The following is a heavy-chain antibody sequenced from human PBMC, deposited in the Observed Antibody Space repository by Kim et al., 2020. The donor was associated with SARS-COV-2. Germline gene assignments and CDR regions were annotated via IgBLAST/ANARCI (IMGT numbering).Heavy chain of an antibody. D-gene: IGHD3-3*01. CDR1: GGSFSGYY. J-gene: IGHJ5*02. CDR3: ARGRFLEWLNFRFDP. CDR2: INHSGST. Sequence: SETPSLTCAVYGGSFSGYYWSWIRQPPGKGLEWIGEINHSGSTNYNPSLKSRVTISVDTSKNQFSLKLSSVTAADTAVYYCARGRFLEWLNFRFDPWGQGTLVTVSS. V-gene: IGHV4-34*01.